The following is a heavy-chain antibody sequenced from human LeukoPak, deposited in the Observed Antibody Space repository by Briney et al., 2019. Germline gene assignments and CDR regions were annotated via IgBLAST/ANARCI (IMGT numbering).Heavy chain of an antibody. CDR3: ARHGFGYDSSGYYQKTPFDY. J-gene: IGHJ4*02. Sequence: SETLSLTCTVSGGSISSSSYYWGWIRQPPGKGLEWIGSIYYSGSTYYNPSLKSRVTISVDTSKNQLSLKLSSVTAADTAVYYCARHGFGYDSSGYYQKTPFDYWGQGTLVTVSS. D-gene: IGHD3-22*01. V-gene: IGHV4-39*01. CDR1: GGSISSSSYY. CDR2: IYYSGST.